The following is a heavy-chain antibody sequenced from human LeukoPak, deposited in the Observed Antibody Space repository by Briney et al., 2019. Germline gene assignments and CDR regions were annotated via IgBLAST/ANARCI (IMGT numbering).Heavy chain of an antibody. CDR1: GGSFSGYY. CDR2: INHSGST. J-gene: IGHJ3*02. D-gene: IGHD3-10*01. V-gene: IGHV4-34*01. Sequence: SETLSLTCAVYGGSFSGYYWSWIRQPPGKGLEWIGEINHSGSTNYNPSLKSRVTISVDTSKNQFSLKLSSVTAADTAVYYCARAPGGYGSGSRGAFDIWGQGPMVTVSS. CDR3: ARAPGGYGSGSRGAFDI.